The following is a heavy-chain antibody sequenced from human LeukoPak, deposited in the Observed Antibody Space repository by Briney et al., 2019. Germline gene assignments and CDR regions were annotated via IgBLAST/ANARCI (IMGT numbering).Heavy chain of an antibody. CDR2: ISAYNGNT. CDR3: ARDWGNIAAAGTAWFDP. J-gene: IGHJ5*02. CDR1: GYTFTSYG. V-gene: IGHV1-18*01. Sequence: GASVKVSCKASGYTFTSYGISWARQAPGQGLEWMGWISAYNGNTNYAQKLQGRVTMTTDTSTSTAYMELRSLRSDDTAVYYCARDWGNIAAAGTAWFDPWGQGTLVTVSS. D-gene: IGHD6-13*01.